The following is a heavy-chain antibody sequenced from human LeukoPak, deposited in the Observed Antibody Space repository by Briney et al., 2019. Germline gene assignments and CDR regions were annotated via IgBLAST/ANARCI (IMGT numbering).Heavy chain of an antibody. CDR1: GGSISHVAYS. Sequence: SETLSLTCTVSGGSISHVAYSWSWIRQLPGEGLEWIGLFHHTVGIDYKPSLKSRVTISGDRTKNQLSLTLTSVTAADTAVYYCVRGGGLPNCGGYCPPDTWGQGKMVIVSS. CDR3: VRGGGLPNCGGYCPPDT. J-gene: IGHJ3*02. V-gene: IGHV4-30-2*01. D-gene: IGHD2-21*02. CDR2: FHHTVGI.